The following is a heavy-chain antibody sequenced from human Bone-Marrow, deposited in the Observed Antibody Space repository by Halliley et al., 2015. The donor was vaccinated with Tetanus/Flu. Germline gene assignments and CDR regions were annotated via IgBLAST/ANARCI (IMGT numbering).Heavy chain of an antibody. CDR3: ARGGLLYQLPSFDY. V-gene: IGHV3-21*04. D-gene: IGHD2-2*02. Sequence: WVSFIRSSHSNIENADSVKGRFTISRDNSKNLLSLQMNSLKVEDTAIYYCARGGLLYQLPSFDYWGPGTLVSVSS. CDR2: IRSSHSNI. J-gene: IGHJ4*02.